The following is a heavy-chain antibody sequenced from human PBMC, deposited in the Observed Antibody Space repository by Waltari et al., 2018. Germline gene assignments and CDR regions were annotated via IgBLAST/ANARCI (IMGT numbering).Heavy chain of an antibody. J-gene: IGHJ6*03. V-gene: IGHV3-9*01. CDR3: AKDIAAAHYYYMDV. Sequence: EVQLVESGGGLVQPGRSLRLSCAASGFTFDDYTMHWVRPAPGEGLEWVSGITWNSGGIGYADSVKGRFTISRDNAKNSLYLQMDSLRAEDTALYYCAKDIAAAHYYYMDVWGKGTTVTVSS. CDR1: GFTFDDYT. D-gene: IGHD6-13*01. CDR2: ITWNSGGI.